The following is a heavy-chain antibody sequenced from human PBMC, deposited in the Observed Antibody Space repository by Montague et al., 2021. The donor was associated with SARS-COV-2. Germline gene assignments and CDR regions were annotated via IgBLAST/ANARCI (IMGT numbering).Heavy chain of an antibody. CDR3: RGGHIGYFYYDY. CDR1: GGSISSSSYY. D-gene: IGHD3-22*01. CDR2: IYYSGST. Sequence: SETLSLTCTVSGGSISSSSYYWGWIRQPPGKGLEWIGSIYYSGSTYYNPSLKSRVTISVDTSKNQFSLKMTAVTAADTALYYCRGGHIGYFYYDYWGQGTLVTVSS. V-gene: IGHV4-39*01. J-gene: IGHJ4*02.